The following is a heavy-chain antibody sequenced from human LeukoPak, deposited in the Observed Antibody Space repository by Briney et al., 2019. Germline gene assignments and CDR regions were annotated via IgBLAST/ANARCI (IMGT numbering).Heavy chain of an antibody. D-gene: IGHD5-12*01. Sequence: SETLSLTCTVSGGSISSSSYYWGWIRQPPGKGLGWIGSIYYSGSTYYNPSLKSRVTISVDTSKNQFSLKLSSVTAADTAVYYCATGIIVATDLSWGQGTLVTVSS. V-gene: IGHV4-39*01. CDR3: ATGIIVATDLS. CDR2: IYYSGST. J-gene: IGHJ4*02. CDR1: GGSISSSSYY.